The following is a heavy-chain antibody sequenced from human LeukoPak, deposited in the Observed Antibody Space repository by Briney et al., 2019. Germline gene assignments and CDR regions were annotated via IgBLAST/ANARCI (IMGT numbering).Heavy chain of an antibody. D-gene: IGHD1-1*01. V-gene: IGHV1-2*02. J-gene: IGHJ4*02. CDR3: ATGGAGTSGTTVDY. CDR1: GYTFTSYS. Sequence: ASVKVSCKASGYTFTSYSITWVRQAPGQGLDWMGWIDPNSGGTNYAQEFQGRVTMTRDTSISTAYMELSSLRSDDTAVYYCATGGAGTSGTTVDYWGQGTLVTVSS. CDR2: IDPNSGGT.